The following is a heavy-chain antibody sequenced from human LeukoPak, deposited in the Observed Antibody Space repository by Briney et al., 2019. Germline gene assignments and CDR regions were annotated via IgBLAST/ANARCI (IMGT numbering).Heavy chain of an antibody. D-gene: IGHD6-13*01. Sequence: GGSLRLSCAASGFTFSSYGMHWVRQAPGKGLEWVALISYDGSNKYHADSVKGRFTISRDNSRNTLYLQMNSLRAEDTAVYYCTKDFSSSWYSYYFDYWGQGTLVTVSS. V-gene: IGHV3-30*18. J-gene: IGHJ4*02. CDR3: TKDFSSSWYSYYFDY. CDR1: GFTFSSYG. CDR2: ISYDGSNK.